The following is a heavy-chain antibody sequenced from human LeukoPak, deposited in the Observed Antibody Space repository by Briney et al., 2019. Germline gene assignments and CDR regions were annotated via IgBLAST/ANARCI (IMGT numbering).Heavy chain of an antibody. J-gene: IGHJ4*02. Sequence: PGGSLRLSCAASGFTFSSYGMHWVRQAPGKGLEWVAFIRYDGSNKYYADTVKGRFTISRDNSKNTLYLQMNSLRAEDTAVYYCAKDADILTGYYWGYFDYWGQGTLVTVSS. CDR2: IRYDGSNK. CDR3: AKDADILTGYYWGYFDY. CDR1: GFTFSSYG. V-gene: IGHV3-30*02. D-gene: IGHD3-9*01.